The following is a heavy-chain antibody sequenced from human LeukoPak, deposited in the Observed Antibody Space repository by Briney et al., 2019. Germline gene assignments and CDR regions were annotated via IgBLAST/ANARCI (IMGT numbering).Heavy chain of an antibody. CDR1: GFTVSTNY. J-gene: IGHJ4*02. CDR3: ARAPADSSGYYYSFDY. Sequence: GGSLRLSCAASGFTVSTNYMSWVRQAPGKGLEWVSSISNSSTYIYYADSVKGRFTISRDNAKNSLYLQMNSLRAEDTAVYYCARAPADSSGYYYSFDYWGQGTLVTVSS. CDR2: ISNSSTYI. D-gene: IGHD3-22*01. V-gene: IGHV3-21*01.